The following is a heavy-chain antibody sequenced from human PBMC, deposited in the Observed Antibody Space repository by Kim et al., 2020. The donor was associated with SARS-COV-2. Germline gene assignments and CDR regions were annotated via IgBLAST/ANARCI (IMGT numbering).Heavy chain of an antibody. J-gene: IGHJ4*02. V-gene: IGHV3-30*01. Sequence: ADSVKGRFTISRDNSKNTPYLQMNSLRAEDTAVYYCARDVGSGYYYVFDYWGQGTLVTVSS. D-gene: IGHD3-22*01. CDR3: ARDVGSGYYYVFDY.